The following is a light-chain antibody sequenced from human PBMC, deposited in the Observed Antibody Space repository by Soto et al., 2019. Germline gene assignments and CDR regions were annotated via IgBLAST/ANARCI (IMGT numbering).Light chain of an antibody. J-gene: IGKJ4*01. CDR3: QQYNNWPLS. V-gene: IGKV3-15*01. Sequence: EIVMTQSPATLSVSPGDRVTLSCRASQSVSSYLAWYQHKPGQAPRLLIYGASTRATGIPARFSGSGSGTEFTLIISSLQSEDFALYYCQQYNNWPLSFGGGTKVEIK. CDR1: QSVSSY. CDR2: GAS.